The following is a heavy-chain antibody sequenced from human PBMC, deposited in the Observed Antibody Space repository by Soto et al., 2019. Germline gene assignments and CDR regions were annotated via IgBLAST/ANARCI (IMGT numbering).Heavy chain of an antibody. Sequence: SVKVSCKASGGTFSSYTISWVRQAPGQGLEWMGGIIPILGIANYAQKFQGRVTITADKSTSTAYMELSSLRSEDTAVYYCARDGLYGDYVGYFDLWGRGTLVTVSS. V-gene: IGHV1-69*10. D-gene: IGHD4-17*01. CDR2: IIPILGIA. CDR3: ARDGLYGDYVGYFDL. J-gene: IGHJ2*01. CDR1: GGTFSSYT.